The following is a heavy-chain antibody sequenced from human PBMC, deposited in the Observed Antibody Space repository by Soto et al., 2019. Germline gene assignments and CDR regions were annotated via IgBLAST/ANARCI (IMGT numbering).Heavy chain of an antibody. V-gene: IGHV1-69*04. Sequence: SVKVSCKASGGTFSRYSITWVRQAPGQGLEWMGRIIPILGIANYAQKFQGRVTITADKSTSTAYMELSSLRSEDTAVYYCARDGYSYGPDFDYWGQGTLVTVSS. CDR3: ARDGYSYGPDFDY. CDR1: GGTFSRYS. J-gene: IGHJ4*02. D-gene: IGHD5-18*01. CDR2: IIPILGIA.